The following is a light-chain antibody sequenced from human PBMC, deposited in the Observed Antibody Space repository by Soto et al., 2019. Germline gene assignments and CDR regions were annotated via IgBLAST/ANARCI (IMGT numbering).Light chain of an antibody. V-gene: IGKV1-6*01. CDR2: AAS. J-gene: IGKJ1*01. Sequence: AIQMTQSQSSLSASVGDRVTITCRASHDIRNDLGWYQQKPGRAPKFMIYAASSLQSGVPSRFSGSGSGTDFTLTSTSLQPEDFATYYCLQDYTCPWTFGQGTKVEIK. CDR1: HDIRND. CDR3: LQDYTCPWT.